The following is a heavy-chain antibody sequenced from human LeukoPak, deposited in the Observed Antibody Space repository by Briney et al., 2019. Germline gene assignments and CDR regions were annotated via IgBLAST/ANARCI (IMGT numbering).Heavy chain of an antibody. CDR3: AKDYYDSSPGYFDY. J-gene: IGHJ4*02. Sequence: GRSLRLSCAASGFTFSSNGMHWFRQAPGKGLEWVAVIWYDGSKKYYADSVKGRFTISRDNSKNTLFLQMNSLRAEDTAVYYCAKDYYDSSPGYFDYWGQGTLVTVSS. CDR2: IWYDGSKK. V-gene: IGHV3-33*06. CDR1: GFTFSSNG. D-gene: IGHD3-22*01.